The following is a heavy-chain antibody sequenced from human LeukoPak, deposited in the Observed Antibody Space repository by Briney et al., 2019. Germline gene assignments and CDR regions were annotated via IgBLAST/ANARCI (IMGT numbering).Heavy chain of an antibody. Sequence: GGSLRLSSAASGFTFSSYAMSWVRQAPGKGLEWASAISGSGGSTYYADSVKGRFTISRDNSKNTLYLQMNSLRAEDTAVYYCAKASPVLRFLEWLSFDYWGQGTLVTVSS. V-gene: IGHV3-23*01. CDR2: ISGSGGST. CDR1: GFTFSSYA. D-gene: IGHD3-3*01. CDR3: AKASPVLRFLEWLSFDY. J-gene: IGHJ4*02.